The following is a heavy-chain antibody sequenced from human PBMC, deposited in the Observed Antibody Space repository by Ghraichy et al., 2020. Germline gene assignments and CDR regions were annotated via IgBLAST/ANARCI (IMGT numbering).Heavy chain of an antibody. Sequence: ESLNISCSASGFTFSTYAMHWVRQAPGKGLEYVSVISSDGGSTYYADSVKGRFTVSRDNSKNTLYFQMSSLRPEDTAVYYCVKGGYCSSINCYFAFDYWGQGTLVTVSS. CDR1: GFTFSTYA. CDR3: VKGGYCSSINCYFAFDY. J-gene: IGHJ4*02. V-gene: IGHV3-64D*06. D-gene: IGHD2-2*01. CDR2: ISSDGGST.